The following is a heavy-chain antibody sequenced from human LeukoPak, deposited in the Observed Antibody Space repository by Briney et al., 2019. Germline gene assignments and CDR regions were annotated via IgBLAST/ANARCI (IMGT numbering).Heavy chain of an antibody. V-gene: IGHV3-30*02. CDR2: IRYDGNNK. D-gene: IGHD1-14*01. CDR3: ARTYNPDY. J-gene: IGHJ4*02. Sequence: GGSLRLSCTASGFTFSSTGMHWVRQAPGKGLEWVSYIRYDGNNKYYGDSVKGRLTVSRENSKNTLYLQMNSLRVEDTAVYYCARTYNPDYWGQGTLVTVSS. CDR1: GFTFSSTG.